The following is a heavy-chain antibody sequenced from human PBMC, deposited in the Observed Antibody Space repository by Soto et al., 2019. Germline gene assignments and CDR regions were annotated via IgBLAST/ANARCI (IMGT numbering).Heavy chain of an antibody. CDR1: GFTVSSNY. D-gene: IGHD3-10*01. Sequence: GGSLRLSCAASGFTVSSNYMSWVRQAPGKGLEWVSVIYSGGSTYYADSVKGRFTISRDNSKNTLYLQMNSLRAEDTAVYSCARVYNSGYGPFDPWGQGTLVTVSS. CDR2: IYSGGST. CDR3: ARVYNSGYGPFDP. V-gene: IGHV3-53*01. J-gene: IGHJ5*02.